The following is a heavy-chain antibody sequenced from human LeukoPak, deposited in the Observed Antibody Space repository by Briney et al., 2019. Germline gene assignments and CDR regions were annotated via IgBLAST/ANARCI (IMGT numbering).Heavy chain of an antibody. CDR3: ARVVVLMVYAIKYYYGMDV. J-gene: IGHJ6*02. Sequence: SETLSLTCAVYGGSFSGYYWSWIRQPPGKGLEWIGEINHSGSTNYNPSLKSRVTISVDTSKNQFSLKLSSVTAADTAVYYCARVVVLMVYAIKYYYGMDVGPRDHGHRLL. CDR1: GGSFSGYY. V-gene: IGHV4-34*01. D-gene: IGHD2-8*01. CDR2: INHSGST.